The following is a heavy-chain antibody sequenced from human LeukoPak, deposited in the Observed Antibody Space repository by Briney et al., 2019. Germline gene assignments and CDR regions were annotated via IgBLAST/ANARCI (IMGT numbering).Heavy chain of an antibody. CDR1: GFTFSSYG. V-gene: IGHV3-23*01. Sequence: PGGSLRLSCAASGFTFSSYGMHWVRQAPGKGLEWVSAISGSGGSTYYADSVKGRFTISRDNSKNTLYLQMNSLRAEDTAVYYCAKDTYYYDSSALPPPYWGQGTLVTVSS. D-gene: IGHD3-22*01. CDR3: AKDTYYYDSSALPPPY. CDR2: ISGSGGST. J-gene: IGHJ4*02.